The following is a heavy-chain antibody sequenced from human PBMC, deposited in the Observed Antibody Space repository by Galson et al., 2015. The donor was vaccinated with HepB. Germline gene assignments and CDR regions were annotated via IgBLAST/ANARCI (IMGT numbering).Heavy chain of an antibody. J-gene: IGHJ4*02. CDR2: IRSKATNYAA. D-gene: IGHD6-13*01. V-gene: IGHV3-73*01. Sequence: SLRLSCAASGFTFSGYAIHWVRQASGRGPEWIGHIRSKATNYAALYVPSRQVRFTIPKDDSKNMAYLHMRSLKTDDTAVYYCVRSGDFSGYSSRWGQGTLVTVSS. CDR3: VRSGDFSGYSSR. CDR1: GFTFSGYA.